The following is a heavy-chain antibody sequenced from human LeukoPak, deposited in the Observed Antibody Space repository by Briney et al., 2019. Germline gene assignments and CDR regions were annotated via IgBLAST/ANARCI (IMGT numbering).Heavy chain of an antibody. CDR1: GYTLTELS. J-gene: IGHJ4*02. CDR3: ARVGVGMYHFDH. CDR2: ISYDGSNK. D-gene: IGHD2-2*01. V-gene: IGHV3-30-3*01. Sequence: SCKVSGYTLTELSMHWVRQAPGKGLEWVAVISYDGSNKYYADSVKGRFTISRDNAKNTLYLQMSSLRAEDTAVYYCARVGVGMYHFDHWGQGTLVTVSS.